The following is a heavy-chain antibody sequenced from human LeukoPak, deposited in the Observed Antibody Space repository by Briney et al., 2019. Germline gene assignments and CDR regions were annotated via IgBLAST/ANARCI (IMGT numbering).Heavy chain of an antibody. CDR2: IYYSGST. V-gene: IGHV4-59*08. CDR1: GGSISSYY. J-gene: IGHJ4*02. CDR3: ARYPLYCSGGSCYSDY. Sequence: SETLSLTCTVSGGSISSYYWSWIRQPPGKGLEWIGYIYYSGSTNYNPSLKGRVTISVDTSKNQFSLKLSSVTAADTAVYYCARYPLYCSGGSCYSDYWGQGTLVTVSS. D-gene: IGHD2-15*01.